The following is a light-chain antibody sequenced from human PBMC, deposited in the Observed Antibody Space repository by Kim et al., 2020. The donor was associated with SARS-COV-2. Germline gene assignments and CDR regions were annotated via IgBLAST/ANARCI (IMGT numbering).Light chain of an antibody. CDR3: QQCDRWPKT. CDR2: GAS. Sequence: MSPGDRATRSCRASQSVGSHLAWYQQKPGQAPRLLISGASTRAPGIPARFSGSGSGTEFILTISSLQPEDFAVYYCQQCDRWPKTFGQGTKVDIK. CDR1: QSVGSH. J-gene: IGKJ1*01. V-gene: IGKV3-15*01.